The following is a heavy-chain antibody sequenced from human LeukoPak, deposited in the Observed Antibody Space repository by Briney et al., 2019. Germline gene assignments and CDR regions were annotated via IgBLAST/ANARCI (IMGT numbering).Heavy chain of an antibody. Sequence: ASVKVSCKASGYTFTSEGISWVRPAPGQGLEWMGWISTYNGNTNYAQKLQGRVTMTTDTSTSTAYMELRSLRSDDTAVYYCARERHGDYIDWGQGTLVTVSS. CDR2: ISTYNGNT. D-gene: IGHD4-17*01. CDR1: GYTFTSEG. J-gene: IGHJ4*02. V-gene: IGHV1-18*01. CDR3: ARERHGDYID.